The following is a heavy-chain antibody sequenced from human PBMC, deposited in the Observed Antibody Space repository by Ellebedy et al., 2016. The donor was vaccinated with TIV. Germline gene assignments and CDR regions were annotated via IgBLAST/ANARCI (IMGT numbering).Heavy chain of an antibody. Sequence: PGGSLRLSCAASGFTFSDYALHWVRQAPGKGLEWVTFISYDGSNEYYADSVKGRFASSRDNSKNTRYLQMSSLRVEDTAVYYCTTEVAGGGSSADAFDIWGQGTMVTVSP. J-gene: IGHJ3*02. V-gene: IGHV3-30*09. CDR2: ISYDGSNE. CDR1: GFTFSDYA. D-gene: IGHD2-15*01. CDR3: TTEVAGGGSSADAFDI.